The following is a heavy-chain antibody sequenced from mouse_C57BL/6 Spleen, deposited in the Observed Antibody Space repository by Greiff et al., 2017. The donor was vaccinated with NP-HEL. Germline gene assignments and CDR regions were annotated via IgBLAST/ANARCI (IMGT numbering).Heavy chain of an antibody. CDR1: GFSLSTFGMG. V-gene: IGHV8-8*01. J-gene: IGHJ1*03. Sequence: QVTLKVCGPGILQPSQTLSLTCSFSGFSLSTFGMGVGWIRQPSGKGLEWLAHIWWDDDKYYNPALKSRLTISKDTSKNQVFLTIANVDTADTATYYCARIAKYYYGSSLSYWYFDVWGTGTTVTVSS. CDR3: ARIAKYYYGSSLSYWYFDV. D-gene: IGHD1-1*01. CDR2: IWWDDDK.